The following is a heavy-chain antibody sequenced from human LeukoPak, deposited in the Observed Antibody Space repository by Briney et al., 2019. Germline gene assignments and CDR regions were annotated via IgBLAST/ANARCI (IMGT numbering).Heavy chain of an antibody. CDR2: ISGDGSTT. J-gene: IGHJ5*02. CDR3: ARDPRNKGFDP. Sequence: GGSLRLSCADPGFSLSYYWMHWVRQGPGKGLVWVSTISGDGSTTHYADSVKGRFTISRDNAKNTLYLEMNSLRAEDTAVYYCARDPRNKGFDPWGQGTLVTVSS. D-gene: IGHD1/OR15-1a*01. CDR1: GFSLSYYW. V-gene: IGHV3-74*01.